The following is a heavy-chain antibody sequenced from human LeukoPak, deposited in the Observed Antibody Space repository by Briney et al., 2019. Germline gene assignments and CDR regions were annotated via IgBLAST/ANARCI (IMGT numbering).Heavy chain of an antibody. CDR2: IYHSGSA. D-gene: IGHD6-19*01. Sequence: SETLSLTCAVSGGSISSSNWGSWFRQPPGKGLEWIGEIYHSGSANYNPSLKSRVIISVDKSKNQFSLKLTSVTAADTAVYYCARDSAVAATSDYWGQGTLLTVSS. CDR3: ARDSAVAATSDY. V-gene: IGHV4-4*02. CDR1: GGSISSSNW. J-gene: IGHJ4*02.